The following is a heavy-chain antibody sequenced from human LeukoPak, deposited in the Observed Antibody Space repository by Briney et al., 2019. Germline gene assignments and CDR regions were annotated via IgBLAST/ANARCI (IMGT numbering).Heavy chain of an antibody. Sequence: GGSLRLSCETSGFIFSNCWMTWVRQAPGKGLEWVANIKTDASEKYYADSVKGRFTISRDNAKNSLYLQMNSLRAEDTAVYYCARVVAVHRWFDYWGQGTLVTVSS. CDR2: IKTDASEK. CDR1: GFIFSNCW. V-gene: IGHV3-7*01. J-gene: IGHJ4*02. CDR3: ARVVAVHRWFDY. D-gene: IGHD2-2*01.